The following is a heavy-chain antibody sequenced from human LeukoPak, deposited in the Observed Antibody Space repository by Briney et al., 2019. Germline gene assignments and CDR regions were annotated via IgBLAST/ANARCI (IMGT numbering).Heavy chain of an antibody. Sequence: PSETLSLTCTVSGGSISSYYWNWIRQPPGKGLEWIAYIYYSGNTNYNPSLKSRVTISVDTSKNQFSLKLSSVTAADTAVYYCARSYVDYVWGSYRLRWFDPWGQGTLVTVSS. J-gene: IGHJ5*02. D-gene: IGHD3-16*02. CDR2: IYYSGNT. CDR1: GGSISSYY. V-gene: IGHV4-59*12. CDR3: ARSYVDYVWGSYRLRWFDP.